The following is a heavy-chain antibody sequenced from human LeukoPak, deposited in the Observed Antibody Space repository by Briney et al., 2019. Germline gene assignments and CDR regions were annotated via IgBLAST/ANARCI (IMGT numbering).Heavy chain of an antibody. CDR1: GFNFSGSA. J-gene: IGHJ4*02. V-gene: IGHV3-73*01. D-gene: IGHD3-16*01. Sequence: GGSLRLSCAASGFNFSGSAMHWVRQASGKGLEWLGRIRSKANGYATTYVASVEGRFTISRDDSSNTAYLRMNSLKTEDTAVYYCTNNYAGGVGYWGQGTLVTVSS. CDR2: IRSKANGYAT. CDR3: TNNYAGGVGY.